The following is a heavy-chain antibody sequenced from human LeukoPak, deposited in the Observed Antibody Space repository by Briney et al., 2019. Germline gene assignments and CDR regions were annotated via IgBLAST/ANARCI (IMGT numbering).Heavy chain of an antibody. D-gene: IGHD2-21*01. CDR2: INPNSGGT. Sequence: ASVKVSCKASGYTFTGYYMQWVRQAPGQGLEWMGWINPNSGGTNYAQKFQGRVTMTRDTSISTAYMELSRLRSDDTAVYYCARGRGAYCGGDCYSLDAFDIWGQGTMVTVSS. J-gene: IGHJ3*02. V-gene: IGHV1-2*02. CDR3: ARGRGAYCGGDCYSLDAFDI. CDR1: GYTFTGYY.